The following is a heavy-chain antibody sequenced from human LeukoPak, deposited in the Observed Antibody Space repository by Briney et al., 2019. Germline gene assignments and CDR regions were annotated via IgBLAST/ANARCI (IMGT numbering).Heavy chain of an antibody. CDR2: IYYSGST. V-gene: IGHV4-59*01. J-gene: IGHJ4*02. CDR3: AAEKYYYGSGSQGGYFDY. CDR1: GGSISSYY. D-gene: IGHD3-10*01. Sequence: PSETLSLTCTVSGGSISSYYWSWIRQPPGKGLEWMGYIYYSGSTNYNPSLKSRVTISVDTSKNQFSLKLSSVTAADTAVYYCAAEKYYYGSGSQGGYFDYWGQGTLVTVSS.